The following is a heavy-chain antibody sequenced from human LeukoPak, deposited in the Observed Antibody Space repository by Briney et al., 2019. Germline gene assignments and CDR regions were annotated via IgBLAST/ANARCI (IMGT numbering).Heavy chain of an antibody. V-gene: IGHV3-74*01. CDR3: ASRYCSSTSCYHYYYMDV. CDR2: INTDGSST. CDR1: GFTFSSYW. Sequence: PGGSLRLSCAASGFTFSSYWMHWVRQAPGKGLVWVSRINTDGSSTSYADSVKGRFTISRDNAKNSLYLQMNSLRAEDTAVYYCASRYCSSTSCYHYYYMDVWGKGTTVTVSS. J-gene: IGHJ6*03. D-gene: IGHD2-2*01.